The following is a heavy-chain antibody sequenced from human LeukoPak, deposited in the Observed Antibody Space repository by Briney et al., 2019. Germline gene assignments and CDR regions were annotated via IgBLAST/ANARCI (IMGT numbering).Heavy chain of an antibody. CDR3: AKVVVAATGGLVDY. J-gene: IGHJ4*02. Sequence: PGGSLRLSCAASGFTFSSYAMSWVRQAPGKGLEWVSAISGSGGSTYYADSVKGRFTISRDNSKNTLYLQMNSLRAEDTAVYYCAKVVVAATGGLVDYWGQGTLVTVSS. CDR1: GFTFSSYA. D-gene: IGHD2-15*01. V-gene: IGHV3-23*01. CDR2: ISGSGGST.